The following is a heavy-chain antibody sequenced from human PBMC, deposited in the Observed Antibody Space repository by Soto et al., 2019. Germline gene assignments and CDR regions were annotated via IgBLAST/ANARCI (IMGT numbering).Heavy chain of an antibody. D-gene: IGHD3-10*01. CDR3: ARELLLWFGEKPINAFDI. CDR2: INAGNGNT. CDR1: GDTFTSYA. V-gene: IGHV1-3*01. Sequence: XSVKVCSKASGDTFTSYAMHWVRHSPGQRLEWMGWINAGNGNTKYSQKFQGRVTITRDTSASTAYMELSSLRSEDTAVYYCARELLLWFGEKPINAFDIWGQGTMVTVSS. J-gene: IGHJ3*02.